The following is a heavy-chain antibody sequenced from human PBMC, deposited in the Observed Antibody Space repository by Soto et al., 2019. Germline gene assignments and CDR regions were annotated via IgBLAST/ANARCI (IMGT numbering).Heavy chain of an antibody. CDR3: AKRGEKSFDY. D-gene: IGHD3-10*01. CDR1: GFTFSNSA. V-gene: IGHV3-23*01. J-gene: IGHJ4*02. CDR2: ISGSGGST. Sequence: EVQLLESGGGLVQPGGSLRLSCAASGFTFSNSAMSWVRQAPGKGLEWVSAISGSGGSTYYADSVKGRFTISRGNSKNTLYVQMNSLRAEDTAVYYCAKRGEKSFDYWGQGALVTVSS.